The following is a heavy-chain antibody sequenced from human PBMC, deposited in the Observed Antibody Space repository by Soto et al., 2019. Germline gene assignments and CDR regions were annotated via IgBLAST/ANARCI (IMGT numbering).Heavy chain of an antibody. CDR1: GYIFVNYG. CDR3: VMVDNYVTPTPQDV. J-gene: IGHJ6*02. D-gene: IGHD3-16*01. CDR2: ISPYTGNT. Sequence: QVQLVQSGDEVKKPGASVKVSCKASGYIFVNYGIAWVRQAPGQGLEWMGWISPYTGNTHSATKVQGRLTMTTDTSTSTASMALGSLTSDDTAVYYCVMVDNYVTPTPQDVWGQGTTVTVSS. V-gene: IGHV1-18*01.